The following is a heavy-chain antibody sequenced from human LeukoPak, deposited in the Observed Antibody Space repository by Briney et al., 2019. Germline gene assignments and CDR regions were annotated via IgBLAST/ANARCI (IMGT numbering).Heavy chain of an antibody. J-gene: IGHJ4*02. CDR2: FDPEDGET. CDR1: GYTLTELS. D-gene: IGHD3-3*01. V-gene: IGHV1-24*01. CDR3: ATAGNDFWSGYNPFDY. Sequence: ASVKVSCKVSGYTLTELSMHWVRQAPGKELEWMGGFDPEDGETIYAQKFQGRVTMTEDTSTDTAYMELSSLRSEDTAVYYCATAGNDFWSGYNPFDYWGQGTLVTVSS.